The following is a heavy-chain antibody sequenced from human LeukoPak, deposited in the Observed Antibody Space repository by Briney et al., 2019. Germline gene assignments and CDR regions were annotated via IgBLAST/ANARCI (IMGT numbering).Heavy chain of an antibody. Sequence: PGGSLRLSCAASGFTFSAYSINWVCQAPGRGLEWVSSISSSGTCIYYADSVKGRFTISRDNAKNSLSLQMNSLRAEDTAVYFCARDSVPLEATRRNSFDPWGQGTLVTVSS. J-gene: IGHJ5*02. CDR1: GFTFSAYS. CDR3: ARDSVPLEATRRNSFDP. D-gene: IGHD2-15*01. CDR2: ISSSGTCI. V-gene: IGHV3-21*01.